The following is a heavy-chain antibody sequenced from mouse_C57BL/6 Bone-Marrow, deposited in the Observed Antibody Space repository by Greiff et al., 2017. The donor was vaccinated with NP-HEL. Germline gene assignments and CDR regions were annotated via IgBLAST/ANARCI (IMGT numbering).Heavy chain of an antibody. CDR3: ARWTTVERAWFAC. CDR2: IYPRSGNT. Sequence: VQLVESGAELARPGASVKLSCKASGYTFTSYGISWVKQRTGQGLGWIGEIYPRSGNTYYNEKFKGKATLTADKSSSTAYMELRSLTSEDSAVYFCARWTTVERAWFACWGQGSLVTVSA. CDR1: GYTFTSYG. V-gene: IGHV1-81*01. J-gene: IGHJ3*01. D-gene: IGHD1-1*01.